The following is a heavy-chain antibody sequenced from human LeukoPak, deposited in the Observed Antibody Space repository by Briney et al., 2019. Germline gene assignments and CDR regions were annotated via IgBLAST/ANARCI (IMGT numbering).Heavy chain of an antibody. D-gene: IGHD3-22*01. J-gene: IGHJ4*02. CDR3: ARQFSTYYYDSSGYLY. CDR2: ISAYNGNT. V-gene: IGHV1-18*01. Sequence: ASVKVSCKASGYTFTSYGISWVRPAPGQGLEWMGWISAYNGNTNYAQKLQGRVTMTTDTSTSTAYMELRSLRSDDTAVYYCARQFSTYYYDSSGYLYWGQGTLVTVSS. CDR1: GYTFTSYG.